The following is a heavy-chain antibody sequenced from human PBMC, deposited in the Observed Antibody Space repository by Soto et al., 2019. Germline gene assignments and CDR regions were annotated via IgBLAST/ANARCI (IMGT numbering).Heavy chain of an antibody. V-gene: IGHV4-59*01. D-gene: IGHD5-18*01. Sequence: QVQLQESGPGLVKPSETLSLTCTVSGASISSYYWNWIRQPPVTGLEWIGYVSYSGSTNYIPSLKSRITISLDTSKNQFSLELNSVTAADTATYYCARSHDTGAHGKYLQHWGRGTLVTVSS. J-gene: IGHJ1*01. CDR1: GASISSYY. CDR2: VSYSGST. CDR3: ARSHDTGAHGKYLQH.